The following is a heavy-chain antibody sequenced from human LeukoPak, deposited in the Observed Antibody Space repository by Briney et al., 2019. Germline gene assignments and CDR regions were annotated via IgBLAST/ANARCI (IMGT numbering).Heavy chain of an antibody. D-gene: IGHD5-18*01. CDR2: IYYSGST. Sequence: SETLSLTCTVSGGSISSYYWSWIRQPPGKGLEWIGYIYYSGSTNYNPSLKSRVTISVDTSKNQFSLKLSSVTAADTAVYYCARGRRGYSYGYDYWGQGTLVTVSS. CDR1: GGSISSYY. J-gene: IGHJ4*02. V-gene: IGHV4-59*12. CDR3: ARGRRGYSYGYDY.